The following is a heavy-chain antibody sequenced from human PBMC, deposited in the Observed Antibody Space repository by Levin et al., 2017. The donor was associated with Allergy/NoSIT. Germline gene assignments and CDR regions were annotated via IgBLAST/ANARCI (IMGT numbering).Heavy chain of an antibody. V-gene: IGHV1-18*01. J-gene: IGHJ6*02. CDR2: ISVYNGNM. D-gene: IGHD6-19*01. CDR3: AREGEYSSGWSRSKSYNYRGMDV. CDR1: GYTFNNFG. Sequence: ASVKVSCKASGYTFNNFGITWVRQAPGQGLEWMGWISVYNGNMHFAQKFQGRVTMTTDTSTSTAYLDVRSLRSDDTAVYYCAREGEYSSGWSRSKSYNYRGMDVWGQGTTVTVSS.